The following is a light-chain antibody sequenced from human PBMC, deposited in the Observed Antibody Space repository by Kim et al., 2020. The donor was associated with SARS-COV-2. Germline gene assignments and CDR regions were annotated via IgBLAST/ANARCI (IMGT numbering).Light chain of an antibody. V-gene: IGLV2-11*01. Sequence: SPVQSVTIFCTGTSSDVGSYNYVSWYQQHPGKAPKLIIYDVTKRPSGVPDRFSGSKSGNTASLTISGLQAEDEADYYCCSYAGSVVFGGGTQLTVL. CDR2: DVT. CDR3: CSYAGSVV. CDR1: SSDVGSYNY. J-gene: IGLJ2*01.